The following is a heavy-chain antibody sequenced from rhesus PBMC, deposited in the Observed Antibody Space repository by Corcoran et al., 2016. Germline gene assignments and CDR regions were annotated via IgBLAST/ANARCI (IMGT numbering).Heavy chain of an antibody. CDR1: GFTFSSYG. D-gene: IGHD6-43*01. V-gene: IGHV3S5*01. CDR2: INSGGGST. J-gene: IGHJ4*01. Sequence: EVQLVETGGGLVQPGGSLKLSCAASGFTFSSYGMSWVRQAPGKGLEWVSAINSGGGSTYYADSVNGRFTISRDNSKNTLSLQMNSLRAEDTAVYYCAKELPYSSSYAFDYWGQGVLVTVSS. CDR3: AKELPYSSSYAFDY.